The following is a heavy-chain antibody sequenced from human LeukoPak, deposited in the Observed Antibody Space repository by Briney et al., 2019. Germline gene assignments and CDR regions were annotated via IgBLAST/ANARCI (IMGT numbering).Heavy chain of an antibody. CDR1: EFIVSINY. CDR2: ISGSGGST. J-gene: IGHJ5*02. D-gene: IGHD3-22*01. CDR3: ARDLGQYYDTSDNWFDP. Sequence: GGSLRLSCAASEFIVSINYMTWVRQAPGKGLEWISAISGSGGSTYYADSVKGRFTISRDNSKNTLYLQMNSLRAEDTAVYYCARDLGQYYDTSDNWFDPWGQGTLVTVSS. V-gene: IGHV3-23*01.